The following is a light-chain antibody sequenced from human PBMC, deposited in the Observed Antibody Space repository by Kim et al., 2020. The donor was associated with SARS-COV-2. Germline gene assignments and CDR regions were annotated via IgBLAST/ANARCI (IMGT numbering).Light chain of an antibody. CDR1: RDYIGALNY. V-gene: IGLV2-14*03. J-gene: IGLJ1*01. Sequence: QSDTLSCNGTRDYIGALNYVSWYQQHPGKPPKLVISDVNNRPSGVSDRFSGSKSDNTASLSIFGLQTEDEADYYCSSYTTDSTLVFGGGTKVTVL. CDR3: SSYTTDSTLV. CDR2: DVN.